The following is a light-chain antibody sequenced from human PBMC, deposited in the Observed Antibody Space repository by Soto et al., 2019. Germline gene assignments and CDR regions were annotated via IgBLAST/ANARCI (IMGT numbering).Light chain of an antibody. V-gene: IGKV1-27*01. Sequence: DIQMTQSPSSLSASVGDRVTITCRASQGISNYVAWYQQRPGKAPKLLIYAASTLQSGVPSRFSGSESGTDLTLTISGLQPEVVATYYCQEDDSAPLFTFGPGTKVEIK. J-gene: IGKJ3*01. CDR1: QGISNY. CDR2: AAS. CDR3: QEDDSAPLFT.